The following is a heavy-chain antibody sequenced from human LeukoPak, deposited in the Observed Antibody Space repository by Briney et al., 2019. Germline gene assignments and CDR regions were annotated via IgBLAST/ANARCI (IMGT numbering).Heavy chain of an antibody. V-gene: IGHV3-7*01. D-gene: IGHD2-15*01. CDR2: IKQDGSEK. CDR1: GFTFSSYW. Sequence: GGSLRLSCVASGFTFSSYWMSWLRQAPAKGLEGVANIKQDGSEKYYVDYVKGRFTISRDNAKNSLYLQMNSLRAEDTAVYYCARDVGYCSGGSCYLGYYYYYMDVWGKGTTVTISS. CDR3: ARDVGYCSGGSCYLGYYYYYMDV. J-gene: IGHJ6*03.